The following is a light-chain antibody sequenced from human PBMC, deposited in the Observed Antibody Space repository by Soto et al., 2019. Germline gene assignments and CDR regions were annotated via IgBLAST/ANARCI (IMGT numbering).Light chain of an antibody. CDR2: GAS. V-gene: IGKV3-20*01. Sequence: EIVLTPSPGTLSMSQGERATLSCRASQSVSSSYLAWYQQKPGQAPRLLIYGASSRATGIPDRFSGSGSGTDFTLTISRLESEDFAVYYCQQYGSSPRTFGQGTKVDIK. CDR3: QQYGSSPRT. CDR1: QSVSSSY. J-gene: IGKJ1*01.